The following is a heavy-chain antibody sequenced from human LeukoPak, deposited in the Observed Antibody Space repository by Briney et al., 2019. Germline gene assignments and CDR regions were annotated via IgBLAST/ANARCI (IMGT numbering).Heavy chain of an antibody. CDR3: ARGAITINWFDP. D-gene: IGHD3-3*01. CDR2: IYHSGST. Sequence: GSLRLSCAASGFTFSSYAMSWVRQPPGKGLEWTGEIYHSGSTNYNPSLKSRVTISVDKSKNQFSLKLSSVTAADTAVYYCARGAITINWFDPWGQGTLVTVSS. J-gene: IGHJ5*02. CDR1: GFTFSSYAM. V-gene: IGHV4-4*02.